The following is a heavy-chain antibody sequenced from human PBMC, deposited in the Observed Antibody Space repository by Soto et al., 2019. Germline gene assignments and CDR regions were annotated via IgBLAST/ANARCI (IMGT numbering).Heavy chain of an antibody. CDR3: AATYQQVGIDF. V-gene: IGHV4-38-2*01. J-gene: IGHJ4*02. CDR2: IYHTGRT. D-gene: IGHD6-13*01. Sequence: SETLSLTCGVSGYSITNGYYWGWIRQPPGKGLEWIGSIYHTGRTYYNTSLKSRVSISVDTSQSQLSLSLTSVTAADTAVYYCAATYQQVGIDFWGQGTLVTVSS. CDR1: GYSITNGYY.